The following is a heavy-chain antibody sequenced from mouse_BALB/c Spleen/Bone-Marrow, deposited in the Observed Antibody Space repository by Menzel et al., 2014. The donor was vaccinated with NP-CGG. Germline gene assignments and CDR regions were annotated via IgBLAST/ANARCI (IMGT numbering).Heavy chain of an antibody. CDR1: GFTFSRYT. Sequence: EVKVVESGGGLVQPGGSLKLSCAASGFTFSRYTMSWVRQTPEKRLEWVAYTSNGGGSTYYPDTDTVKGRFTISRDNAKNTLYLQMSSLKSEDTAMYYCARHGVRREWYFDVWGAGTTVTVSS. D-gene: IGHD2-14*01. CDR3: ARHGVRREWYFDV. CDR2: TSNGGGST. J-gene: IGHJ1*01. V-gene: IGHV5-12-2*01.